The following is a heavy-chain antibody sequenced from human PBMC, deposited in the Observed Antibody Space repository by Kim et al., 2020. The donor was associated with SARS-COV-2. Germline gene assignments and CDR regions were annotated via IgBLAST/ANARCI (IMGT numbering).Heavy chain of an antibody. CDR2: MYYTGST. Sequence: SETLSLTCTVSGGSIISTSYYWGWIRQPPGEKMEWIGSMYYTGSTYYNPSLKSRVALSVDTSRNQFSLKLTSVSAADTAVYYCARSWFGELFLGCFDPWG. V-gene: IGHV4-39*01. D-gene: IGHD3-10*01. CDR3: ARSWFGELFLGCFDP. CDR1: GGSIISTSYY. J-gene: IGHJ5*02.